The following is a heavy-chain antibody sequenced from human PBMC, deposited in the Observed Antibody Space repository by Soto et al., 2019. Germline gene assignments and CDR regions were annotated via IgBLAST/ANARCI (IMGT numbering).Heavy chain of an antibody. CDR3: AGGRAASGRLVDY. V-gene: IGHV4-59*01. CDR1: GGSISSYY. CDR2: IYYSGST. Sequence: SETLSLTCPVAGGSISSYYWSWIRQPPGQGLEWIGYIYYSGSTNYNPSLKSRVTISVDTSKDQFALKLSSVTAADTAVYYWAGGRAASGRLVDYWGQGTLVTVSS. J-gene: IGHJ4*02. D-gene: IGHD6-13*01.